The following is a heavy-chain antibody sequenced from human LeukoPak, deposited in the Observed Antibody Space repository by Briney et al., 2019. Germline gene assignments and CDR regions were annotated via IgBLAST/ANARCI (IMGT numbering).Heavy chain of an antibody. J-gene: IGHJ4*02. Sequence: SETLSLTCTVSGGSISSSSYYWGWIRQPPGKGLEWIGSIYYSGSTYYNPSLKSRVTISVDTSKNQFSLKLSSVTAADTAVYYCARRYYYDSSGYYKEDYFDYWGQGTLVTVSS. CDR3: ARRYYYDSSGYYKEDYFDY. CDR1: GGSISSSSYY. D-gene: IGHD3-22*01. CDR2: IYYSGST. V-gene: IGHV4-39*01.